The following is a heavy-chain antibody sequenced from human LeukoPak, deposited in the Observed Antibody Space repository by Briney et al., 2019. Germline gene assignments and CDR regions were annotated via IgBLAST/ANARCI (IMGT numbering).Heavy chain of an antibody. CDR2: ISGSGGST. V-gene: IGHV3-23*01. CDR3: AKTKEFNYYYMDV. CDR1: GGSFSGYY. J-gene: IGHJ6*03. Sequence: ETLSLTCAVYGGSFSGYYWSWIRQPPGKGLEWVSAISGSGGSTYYADSVKGRFTISRGNSKNTLYLQMNSLRAEDTAVYYCAKTKEFNYYYMDVWGKGTTVTVSS. D-gene: IGHD2/OR15-2a*01.